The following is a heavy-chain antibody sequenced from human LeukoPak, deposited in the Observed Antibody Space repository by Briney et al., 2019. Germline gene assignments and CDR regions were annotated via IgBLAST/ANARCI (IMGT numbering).Heavy chain of an antibody. CDR1: GFIFTHYW. Sequence: GESLKISCQVSGFIFTHYWIGWVRQMPGNGLESMGIIYPADSDTTYSPSFQDQVTISVDKSISTVYLQWRSLKASDTAMYYCARQSRDGSKTRGYYFDYWGQGTLVTVS. CDR2: IYPADSDT. J-gene: IGHJ4*02. D-gene: IGHD3-10*01. V-gene: IGHV5-51*01. CDR3: ARQSRDGSKTRGYYFDY.